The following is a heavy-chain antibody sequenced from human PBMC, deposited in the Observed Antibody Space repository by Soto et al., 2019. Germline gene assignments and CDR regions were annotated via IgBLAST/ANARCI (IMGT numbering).Heavy chain of an antibody. D-gene: IGHD3-10*01. CDR1: GFAFSSYE. Sequence: GGSLRLSCAASGFAFSSYEMNWVRQSPGKGLEWLSYISSTASTIHYADSVKGRFTISRDNANNSVYLQMNSLTADDSAVYYCARAAGIMTRGFHGMDVWGQGTTVTVSS. CDR3: ARAAGIMTRGFHGMDV. CDR2: ISSTASTI. J-gene: IGHJ6*02. V-gene: IGHV3-48*03.